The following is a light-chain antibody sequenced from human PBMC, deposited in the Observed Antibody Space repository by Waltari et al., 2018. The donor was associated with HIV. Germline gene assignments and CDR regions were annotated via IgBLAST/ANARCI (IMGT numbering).Light chain of an antibody. CDR1: QNLLYSNGNNY. CDR3: MQSLQSPWT. Sequence: IVLTQSPVSLPVTPGQPASISCRSSQNLLYSNGNNYLEWYDQRPGQSPQRLIYLGTGRASGVPDRLSGRGSGTDFTLRFSRVAAEDVGVYYCMQSLQSPWTFGQGTQVEI. V-gene: IGKV2-28*01. J-gene: IGKJ1*01. CDR2: LGT.